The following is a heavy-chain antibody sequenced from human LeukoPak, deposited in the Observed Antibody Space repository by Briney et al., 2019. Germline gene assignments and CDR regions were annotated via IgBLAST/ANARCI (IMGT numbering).Heavy chain of an antibody. V-gene: IGHV3-7*01. J-gene: IGHJ4*02. D-gene: IGHD2-15*01. CDR2: IKKDGSER. Sequence: PGGSLRLSCAASGYTLNGYCRSWVRQAPGKGLEWVANIKKDGSERYYVDFVKGRFTISRDNAKNSVYLQMNSLRVEDTAMYYCATISSPLDYWGQGTLVTVSS. CDR3: ATISSPLDY. CDR1: GYTLNGYC.